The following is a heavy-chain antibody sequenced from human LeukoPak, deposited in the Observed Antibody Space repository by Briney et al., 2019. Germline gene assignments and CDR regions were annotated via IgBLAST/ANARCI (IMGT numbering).Heavy chain of an antibody. D-gene: IGHD1-26*01. V-gene: IGHV3-11*01. CDR1: GFTFSDYY. Sequence: GGSLRLSCAASGFTFSDYYRSWIRQAPGKGLEWVSYISSSGSTIYYADSVKGRFTISRDNAKNSLYLQMNSLRAEDTAVYYCARGPQESGSHYAPGFDYWGQGTLVTVSS. CDR3: ARGPQESGSHYAPGFDY. J-gene: IGHJ4*02. CDR2: ISSSGSTI.